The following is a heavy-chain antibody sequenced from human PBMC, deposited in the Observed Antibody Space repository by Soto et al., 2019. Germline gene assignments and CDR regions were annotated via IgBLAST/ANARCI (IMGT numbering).Heavy chain of an antibody. CDR3: VSYDRQSGRYSLDY. J-gene: IGHJ4*02. D-gene: IGHD3-10*01. V-gene: IGHV4-59*01. Sequence: QVQLQESGPGLVKPSETLSLTCTVSGDSFNYYYWSWVRQPPGKGLEWIGYVYHSGSTNYNPSLKSRLTMSIDTSENQFSLKLSSITAADTAVYYCVSYDRQSGRYSLDYWGQGTLVTVSS. CDR1: GDSFNYYY. CDR2: VYHSGST.